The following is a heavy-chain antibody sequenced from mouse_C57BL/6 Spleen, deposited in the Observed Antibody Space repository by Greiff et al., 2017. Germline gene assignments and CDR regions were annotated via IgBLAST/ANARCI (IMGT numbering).Heavy chain of an antibody. V-gene: IGHV5-16*01. Sequence: EVMLVESEGGLVQPGSSMKLSCTASGFTFSDYYMAWVRQVPEKGLEWVANINYDGSSTYYLDSLKSRFIISRDNAKNILYLQMSSLKSEDTATYYCARGGSFYYYAMDYWGQGTSVTVSS. D-gene: IGHD1-1*01. CDR2: INYDGSST. J-gene: IGHJ4*01. CDR1: GFTFSDYY. CDR3: ARGGSFYYYAMDY.